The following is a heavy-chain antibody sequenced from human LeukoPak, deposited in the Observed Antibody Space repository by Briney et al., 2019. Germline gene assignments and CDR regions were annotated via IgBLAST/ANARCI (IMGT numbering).Heavy chain of an antibody. CDR3: ARDQQWLLYFDY. D-gene: IGHD6-19*01. V-gene: IGHV4-4*07. CDR1: GGSISSYS. CDR2: FHTSGST. Sequence: PETLSLTCTVSGGSISSYSWNWIRQPAGKGLEWIGRFHTSGSTNYNPSLQSRVTMSVDTSKNQFSLKLSSVTAADTAVYYCARDQQWLLYFDYGGQGTLVTVSS. J-gene: IGHJ4*02.